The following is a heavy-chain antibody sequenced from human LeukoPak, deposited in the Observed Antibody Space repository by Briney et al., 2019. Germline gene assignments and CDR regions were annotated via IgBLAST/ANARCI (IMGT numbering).Heavy chain of an antibody. J-gene: IGHJ4*02. CDR3: AKDAAGPEY. CDR2: ISASGSNT. CDR1: GLTFSSYS. Sequence: GGSLRLSCAASGLTFSSYSMVWVRQAPGKGPEWLSHISASGSNTDYADSVKGRFTISRDNSKNTLFLQMNSLRAEDTAVYYCAKDAAGPEYWGQGTLVTVSS. V-gene: IGHV3-23*01. D-gene: IGHD6-13*01.